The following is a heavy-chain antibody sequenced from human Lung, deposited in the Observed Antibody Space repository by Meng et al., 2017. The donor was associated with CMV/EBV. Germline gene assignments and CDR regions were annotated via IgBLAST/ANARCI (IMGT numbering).Heavy chain of an antibody. CDR2: IIPILGLA. D-gene: IGHD2-2*01. Sequence: SVXVSXKASGDTFSTYTINWVRQAPGQGLEWMGRIIPILGLANSAQKFQGRVALTEDRSTSTAYMELSSLRSEDTAVYYCGRSLLTTYCSSTSCPPEYYYGVDVWGQGTTVTVPS. CDR3: GRSLLTTYCSSTSCPPEYYYGVDV. J-gene: IGHJ6*02. CDR1: GDTFSTYT. V-gene: IGHV1-69*02.